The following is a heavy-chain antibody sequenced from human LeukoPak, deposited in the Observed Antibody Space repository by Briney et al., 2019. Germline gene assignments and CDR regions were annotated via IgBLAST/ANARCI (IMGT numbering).Heavy chain of an antibody. V-gene: IGHV3-7*02. CDR1: GLTFSSYW. J-gene: IGHJ3*02. CDR2: IKQDGSEK. CDR3: ARNTPEDAFDI. Sequence: PGGSLRLSCAASGLTFSSYWMSWVRQAPGKGLGWVASIKQDGSEKYYVDSVKGRFPIPRDNANTSLYLQMNSLRAEDTAVYYCARNTPEDAFDIWGQGTMVTVSS.